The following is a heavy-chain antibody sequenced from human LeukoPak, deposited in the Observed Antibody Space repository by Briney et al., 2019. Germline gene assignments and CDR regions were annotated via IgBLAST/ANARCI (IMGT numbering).Heavy chain of an antibody. CDR1: GFTFSTYW. V-gene: IGHV3-74*01. D-gene: IGHD1-26*01. Sequence: GGSLRLSCAASGFTFSTYWMHWVRQAPGKGLVWVLRIDGDGSATNYADSVKGRFTISRDNAKNTLYLQMNSLRAEDTAVYYCARSIVGAAFDSWGQGTLVTVSS. J-gene: IGHJ4*02. CDR2: IDGDGSAT. CDR3: ARSIVGAAFDS.